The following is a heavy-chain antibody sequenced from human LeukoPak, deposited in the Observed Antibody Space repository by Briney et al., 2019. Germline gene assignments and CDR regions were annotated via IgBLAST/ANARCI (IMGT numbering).Heavy chain of an antibody. V-gene: IGHV3-7*01. D-gene: IGHD1-26*01. CDR1: GFTFSSYG. Sequence: PGGSLRLSCAASGFTFSSYGMHWVRQAPGKGLEWVANIKQDGSEKYYVDSVKGRFTISRDNAKNSLYLQMNSLRAEDTAVYYCARRLVGATSSHIDYWGQGTLVTVSS. J-gene: IGHJ4*02. CDR3: ARRLVGATSSHIDY. CDR2: IKQDGSEK.